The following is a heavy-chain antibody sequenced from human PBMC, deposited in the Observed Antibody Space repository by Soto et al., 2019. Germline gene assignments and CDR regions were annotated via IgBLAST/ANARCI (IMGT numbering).Heavy chain of an antibody. CDR2: IYYSGST. CDR3: ARDRAVDGTRNYGMDV. V-gene: IGHV4-39*02. Sequence: SETLSLTGTVSGGSISGSSYYWGWIRKPPGKGLEWIGSIYYSGSTYYNPSLKSRVTLSVPTSKNQFSLKLSSVAAADTAVYYCARDRAVDGTRNYGMDVWGQGTTVTVSS. J-gene: IGHJ6*02. D-gene: IGHD6-19*01. CDR1: GGSISGSSYY.